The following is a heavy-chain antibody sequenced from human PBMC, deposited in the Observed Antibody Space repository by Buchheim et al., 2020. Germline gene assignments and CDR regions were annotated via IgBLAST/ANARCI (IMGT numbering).Heavy chain of an antibody. J-gene: IGHJ4*02. CDR2: ISYDGSDK. Sequence: QVQLAESGGGVVQPGRSLRLSCAASGFTFSSYHMHWVRQAPGKGLEWVAVISYDGSDKYYADSVKGRFTISRDNSKDTVYLQMNSLRAEDTAMYYCASRQYFGYWGPGTL. V-gene: IGHV3-30*04. CDR3: ASRQYFGY. CDR1: GFTFSSYH.